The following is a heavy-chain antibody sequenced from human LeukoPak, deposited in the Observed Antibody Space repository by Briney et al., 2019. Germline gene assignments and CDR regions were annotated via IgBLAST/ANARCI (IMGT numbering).Heavy chain of an antibody. CDR3: ARGRAYYDFWSGYYNWFDP. V-gene: IGHV3-74*03. J-gene: IGHJ5*02. D-gene: IGHD3-3*01. CDR1: GFTFSSYW. CDR2: IKSDGRST. Sequence: GGSLRLSCAASGFTFSSYWMHWVRHAPGKGLVWVSRIKSDGRSTMYADSVKGRFTISRDNAKNTMYLQMNSLRAEDTAVYYCARGRAYYDFWSGYYNWFDPWGQGTLVTVSS.